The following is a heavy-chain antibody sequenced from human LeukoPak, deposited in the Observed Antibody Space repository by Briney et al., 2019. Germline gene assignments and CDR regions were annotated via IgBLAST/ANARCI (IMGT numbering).Heavy chain of an antibody. CDR3: ARDRGSGWHTFDY. Sequence: GGSVRLSCAASGFTFSNFGLNWVRQAPGKGLEWVAFISDNGRRTYYLESVKGRFTISRDNAENSLYLQMNSLRAEDTAVYYCARDRGSGWHTFDYWGQGTLLTVSS. J-gene: IGHJ4*02. V-gene: IGHV3-33*08. D-gene: IGHD6-19*01. CDR1: GFTFSNFG. CDR2: ISDNGRRT.